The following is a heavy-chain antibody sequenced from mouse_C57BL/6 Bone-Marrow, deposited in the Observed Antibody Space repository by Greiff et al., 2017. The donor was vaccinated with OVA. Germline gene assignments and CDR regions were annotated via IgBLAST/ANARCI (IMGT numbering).Heavy chain of an antibody. Sequence: EVQLVESGPGLVKPSQSLSLTCSVTGYSITSGYYWNWIRQFPGNKLEWMGYISYDGSNNYNPSLKNRISITRDTSKNQFFLKLISVTTEDTATYYCSREVYCNHAMDYWGQGTSVTVSS. D-gene: IGHD2-1*01. V-gene: IGHV3-6*01. CDR3: SREVYCNHAMDY. J-gene: IGHJ4*01. CDR2: ISYDGSN. CDR1: GYSITSGYY.